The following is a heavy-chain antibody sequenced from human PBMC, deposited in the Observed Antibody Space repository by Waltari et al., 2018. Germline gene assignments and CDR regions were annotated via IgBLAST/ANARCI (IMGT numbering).Heavy chain of an antibody. CDR3: ARLEVEEVSNWYFDL. J-gene: IGHJ2*01. Sequence: QVQLQESGPGLVKPSETLSLTCSVPGGAISSQYWSWIRQPPGKGLEWIGHIDDSGRTNYNPSLKSRVTISADTSKNQVSLKLNSVTTADTAVYYCARLEVEEVSNWYFDLWGRGTLVTVSS. CDR1: GGAISSQY. D-gene: IGHD2-15*01. CDR2: IDDSGRT. V-gene: IGHV4-59*11.